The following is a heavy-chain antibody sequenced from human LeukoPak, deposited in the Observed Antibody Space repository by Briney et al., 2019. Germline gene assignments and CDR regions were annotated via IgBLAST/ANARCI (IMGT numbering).Heavy chain of an antibody. CDR3: ARADSSSKDYGDYELFDY. J-gene: IGHJ4*02. V-gene: IGHV1-69*05. CDR1: GGTFSRYA. D-gene: IGHD4-17*01. Sequence: SVKVSCKASGGTFSRYAISWVRQAPGQGLEWMGWIIPIFGTANYAQKFQGRVTITTDESTSTAYMELSSLRSEDTAVYYCARADSSSKDYGDYELFDYWGQGTLVTVSS. CDR2: IIPIFGTA.